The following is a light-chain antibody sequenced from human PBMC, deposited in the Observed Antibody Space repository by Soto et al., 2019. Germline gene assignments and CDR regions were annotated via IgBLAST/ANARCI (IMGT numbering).Light chain of an antibody. J-gene: IGLJ2*01. V-gene: IGLV2-14*01. CDR1: SSDVGGYNY. CDR3: SSYTSSSTS. CDR2: EVS. Sequence: QSALTQPASVSGSPGQSITISCTGTSSDVGGYNYVSWYHQHPGKAPKLMIYEVSNRPSGVSNRFSGSKSGNTASLTISGLQAEDEADYYCSSYTSSSTSFGGGTKLTVL.